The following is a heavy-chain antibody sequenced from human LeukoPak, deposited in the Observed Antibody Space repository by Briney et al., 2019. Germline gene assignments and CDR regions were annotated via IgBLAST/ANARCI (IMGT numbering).Heavy chain of an antibody. Sequence: SESLSLTCTVSGGSISSYYWSWIRQPPGKGLEWIGYIYYSGSTYYNPSLKSRVTISVDTSKNQFSLKLSSVTAADTAVYYCARHERDVSLDHALDIWGQGTMVTVSS. CDR2: IYYSGST. CDR1: GGSISSYY. D-gene: IGHD5-24*01. CDR3: ARHERDVSLDHALDI. J-gene: IGHJ3*02. V-gene: IGHV4-59*08.